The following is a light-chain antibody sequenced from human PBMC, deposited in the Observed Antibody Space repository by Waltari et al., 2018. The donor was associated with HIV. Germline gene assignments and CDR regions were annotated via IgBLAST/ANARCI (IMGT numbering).Light chain of an antibody. CDR2: KND. J-gene: IGLJ3*02. Sequence: QSVLTQPPSASGTPGQTVTLSCSGSTPNIGSNYVYWFQQFPGTAPRLLIYKNDQRPSGVPDRFSGSKSGTSASLAISWLRSEDEADYYCAAWDNSLGAWLFGGGAKLTVL. CDR1: TPNIGSNY. CDR3: AAWDNSLGAWL. V-gene: IGLV1-47*01.